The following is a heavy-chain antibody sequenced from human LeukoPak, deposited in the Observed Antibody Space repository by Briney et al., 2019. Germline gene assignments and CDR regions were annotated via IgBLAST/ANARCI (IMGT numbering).Heavy chain of an antibody. CDR1: GGSISSSSYY. Sequence: SETLSLTCTVSGGSISSSSYYWGWIRQSPGKGLEWIGTMSNSGSTYYNPSLKSRVTISGDTAKSQFSLKLSSVTAADAAVYYCARRSQAAAGRGIDYWGQGTLVTVSS. V-gene: IGHV4-39*01. CDR3: ARRSQAAAGRGIDY. J-gene: IGHJ4*02. CDR2: MSNSGST. D-gene: IGHD6-13*01.